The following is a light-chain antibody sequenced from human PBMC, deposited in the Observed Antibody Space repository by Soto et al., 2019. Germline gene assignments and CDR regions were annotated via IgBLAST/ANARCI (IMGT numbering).Light chain of an antibody. CDR1: QSVTSSF. CDR2: GAS. V-gene: IGKV3-20*01. Sequence: EIVLTQSPGTLSLSLGERATLSCRASQSVTSSFLAWYQQKPGQAPRLLIYGASSRATGIPDRFSGSGSGTDFTLTISRLEPEDFAVYYCQQYGSSPWMFGQGTKVEIK. J-gene: IGKJ1*01. CDR3: QQYGSSPWM.